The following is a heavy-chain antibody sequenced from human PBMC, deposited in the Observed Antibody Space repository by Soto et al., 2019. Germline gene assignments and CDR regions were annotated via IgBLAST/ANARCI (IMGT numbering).Heavy chain of an antibody. CDR1: GYTFTGYD. D-gene: IGHD3-10*01. Sequence: QAQLVQSGAAVKKPGASVKVSCKASGYTFTGYDINWVRQATGQGLEWMGWMNPNSGNTGYAQNFQGRVTMTRDKSISTAYMEPTSLRDDDSAVYSCAGEQGGTSGIDFWGQGTLVTVSS. CDR2: MNPNSGNT. V-gene: IGHV1-8*01. CDR3: AGEQGGTSGIDF. J-gene: IGHJ4*02.